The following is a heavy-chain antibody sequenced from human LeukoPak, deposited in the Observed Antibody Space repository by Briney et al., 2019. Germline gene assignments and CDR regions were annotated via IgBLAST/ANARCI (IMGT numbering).Heavy chain of an antibody. CDR1: GGTFSSYA. CDR2: IIPIFGTA. CDR3: ARSDIVVVPAAIEPGFYYYYMDV. D-gene: IGHD2-2*01. V-gene: IGHV1-69*05. J-gene: IGHJ6*03. Sequence: GASVKVSCKASGGTFSSYAISWVRQAPGQGLEWMGGIIPIFGTANYAQKFQGRVTITTDESTSTAYMELSSLRSEDTAVYYCARSDIVVVPAAIEPGFYYYYMDVWGKGTTVTVSS.